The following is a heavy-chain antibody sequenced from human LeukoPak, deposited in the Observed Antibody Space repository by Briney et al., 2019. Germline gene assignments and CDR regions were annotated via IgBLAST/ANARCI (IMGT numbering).Heavy chain of an antibody. Sequence: GGSLRLSCAASGFTFSSYAMSWVRQAPGKGLEWVGRIKSKTDGGTTDYAAPVKGRFTISRDDSKNTLYLQMNSLKTEDTAVYYCTTSGRYGNYDYWGQGTLVTVSS. CDR1: GFTFSSYA. D-gene: IGHD4-11*01. CDR3: TTSGRYGNYDY. CDR2: IKSKTDGGTT. J-gene: IGHJ4*02. V-gene: IGHV3-15*01.